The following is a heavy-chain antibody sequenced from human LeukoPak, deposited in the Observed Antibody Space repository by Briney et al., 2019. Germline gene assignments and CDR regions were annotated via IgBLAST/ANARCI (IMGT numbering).Heavy chain of an antibody. CDR3: ARHPSKSSGSYYGAFDI. CDR1: GGSISSYY. Sequence: SETLSLTCTVSGGSISSYYWSWIRQPPGKGLEWIGYIYYSGSTSYNPSLKSRVAISVDTSKNQFSLKLSAVTAADTAVYYCARHPSKSSGSYYGAFDIWGQGTTVTVSS. CDR2: IYYSGST. V-gene: IGHV4-59*08. J-gene: IGHJ3*02. D-gene: IGHD1-26*01.